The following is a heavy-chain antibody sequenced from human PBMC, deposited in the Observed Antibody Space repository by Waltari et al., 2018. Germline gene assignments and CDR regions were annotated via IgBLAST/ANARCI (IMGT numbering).Heavy chain of an antibody. V-gene: IGHV4-39*01. CDR1: GDFINRTKYY. J-gene: IGHJ5*02. D-gene: IGHD1-26*01. CDR2: IYYSGST. CDR3: ARLTVVGATRWFDP. Sequence: QLHLQESGPGLVKPSETLSLTCSVSGDFINRTKYYRGWIRQPPGKGLESIGSIYYSGSTYHNPSLKSRVTMSVDTSKNEFYLKLTSVTAADTATYYCARLTVVGATRWFDPWGQGTQVTVSS.